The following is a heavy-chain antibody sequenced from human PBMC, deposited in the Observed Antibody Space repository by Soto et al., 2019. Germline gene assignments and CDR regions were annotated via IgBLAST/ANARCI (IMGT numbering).Heavy chain of an antibody. J-gene: IGHJ2*01. D-gene: IGHD4-17*01. CDR1: GGSISSGGYY. Sequence: QVQLQESGPGLVKPSQTLSLTCTVSGGSISSGGYYWSWIRQHPGKGLEWIGYIYYSGSTYYNPSLKSRVTISVDTSKNQFSLKLSSVTAADTAVYYCARGGDYISTVTTSYWYFDRWGRGTLVTVSS. CDR3: ARGGDYISTVTTSYWYFDR. CDR2: IYYSGST. V-gene: IGHV4-31*03.